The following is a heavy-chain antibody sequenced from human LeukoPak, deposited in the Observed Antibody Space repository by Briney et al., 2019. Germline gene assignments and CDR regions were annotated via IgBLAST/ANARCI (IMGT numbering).Heavy chain of an antibody. CDR1: GGSISSGGYY. J-gene: IGHJ4*02. Sequence: SQTLSLTCTVSGGSISSGGYYWSWIRQHPGKGLEWIGYIYYSGSTYYNPSLKSRVTISVDTSKNQFSLKLSSVTAADTAVYYCAVENNPGGYPKYYFDYWGQGTLVTVSS. D-gene: IGHD3-22*01. V-gene: IGHV4-31*03. CDR3: AVENNPGGYPKYYFDY. CDR2: IYYSGST.